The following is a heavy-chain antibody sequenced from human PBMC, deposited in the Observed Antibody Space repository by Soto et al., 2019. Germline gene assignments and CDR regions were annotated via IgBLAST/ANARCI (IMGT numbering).Heavy chain of an antibody. CDR2: IYYSGST. D-gene: IGHD5-12*01. V-gene: IGHV4-39*01. CDR3: ARHGGYSGYRQTRYNCFDP. Sequence: SETLSLTCTVSGGSISSSSYYWGWFRQPPGKGLEWIGSIYYSGSTYYNPSLKSRVTISVDTSKNQFSLKLSSVTAADTAVYYCARHGGYSGYRQTRYNCFDPWGQGTLVTVSS. J-gene: IGHJ5*02. CDR1: GGSISSSSYY.